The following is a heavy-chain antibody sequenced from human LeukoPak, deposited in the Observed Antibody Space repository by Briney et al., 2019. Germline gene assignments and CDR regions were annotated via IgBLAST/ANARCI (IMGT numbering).Heavy chain of an antibody. CDR3: ARQRLGPYYDILTGYTHVGFDY. J-gene: IGHJ4*02. V-gene: IGHV5-51*01. D-gene: IGHD3-9*01. CDR1: GYSFTSYW. Sequence: GESLKISCKGSGYSFTSYWIGWVRQMPGKGLEWMGIIYPGDSDTRYSPSFQGQVTISADKSISTAYLQWSSLKASDTAMYYCARQRLGPYYDILTGYTHVGFDYWGQGTLVTVSS. CDR2: IYPGDSDT.